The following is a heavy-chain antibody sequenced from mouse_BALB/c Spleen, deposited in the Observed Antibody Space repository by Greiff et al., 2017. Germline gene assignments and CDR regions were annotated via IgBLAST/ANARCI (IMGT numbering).Heavy chain of an antibody. D-gene: IGHD1-3*01. V-gene: IGHV5-9-3*01. CDR3: ARQGGLNAMDY. CDR2: ISSGGSYT. J-gene: IGHJ4*01. CDR1: GFTFSSYA. Sequence: DVKLVESGGGLVKPGGSLKLSCAASGFTFSSYAMSWVRQTPEKRLEWVATISSGGSYTYYPDSVKGRFTISRDNAKNTLYLQMSSLRSEDTAMYYCARQGGLNAMDYWGQGTSVTVSS.